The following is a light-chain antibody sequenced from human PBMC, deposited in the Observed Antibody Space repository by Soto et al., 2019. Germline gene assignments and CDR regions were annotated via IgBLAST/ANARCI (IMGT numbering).Light chain of an antibody. J-gene: IGKJ4*01. CDR1: QSVLYSSKNKNS. CDR3: QQHYSDPLT. CDR2: WAS. Sequence: DIVMTQSPDSLAVSLGERATINCKSSQSVLYSSKNKNSLVWYQQKPGQPPKLLIYWASTRESGVPDRFSGSGSGTDFTLPTSSLHAEYVAVYYCQQHYSDPLTFVGATKVEIK. V-gene: IGKV4-1*01.